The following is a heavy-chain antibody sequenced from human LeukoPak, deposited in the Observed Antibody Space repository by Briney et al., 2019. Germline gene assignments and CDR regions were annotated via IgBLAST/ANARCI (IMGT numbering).Heavy chain of an antibody. J-gene: IGHJ4*02. CDR3: ARDGNYYHSSRPADY. D-gene: IGHD3-22*01. Sequence: GGSLRLACAASRFTFSRYWMRWVRHAPGKGLVWVSRINSDGSRTNYADSVKGRFTISRDNAKNSMYRQMNRLRADDTAVYYYARDGNYYHSSRPADYWGQGTLVTVSS. V-gene: IGHV3-74*01. CDR2: INSDGSRT. CDR1: RFTFSRYW.